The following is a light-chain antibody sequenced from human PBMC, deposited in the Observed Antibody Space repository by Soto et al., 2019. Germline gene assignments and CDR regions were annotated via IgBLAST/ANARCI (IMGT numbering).Light chain of an antibody. CDR2: DVT. CDR3: CSYAGSYTWV. CDR1: SSDVGAYKY. V-gene: IGLV2-11*01. J-gene: IGLJ1*01. Sequence: QSALTQPRSVSGSPGQSVTISCTGTSSDVGAYKYVSWYQHYPGEAPEVMIYDVTQRPSGVPDRFSRTKSGNTASLTISGLQAEDEADYYCCSYAGSYTWVFGSGTKVTVL.